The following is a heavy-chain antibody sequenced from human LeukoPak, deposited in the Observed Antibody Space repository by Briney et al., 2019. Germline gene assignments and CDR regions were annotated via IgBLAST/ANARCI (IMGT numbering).Heavy chain of an antibody. CDR1: GFTFSSYA. V-gene: IGHV3-30-3*01. CDR3: ARYYDFWSGFDY. D-gene: IGHD3-3*01. Sequence: GGSLRLSCAASGFTFSSYAMRWVRQAPGKGLEWVAVISYDGSNKYYADSVKGRFTISRDNSKNTLYLQMNSLRAEDTAVYYCARYYDFWSGFDYWGQGTLVTVSS. J-gene: IGHJ4*02. CDR2: ISYDGSNK.